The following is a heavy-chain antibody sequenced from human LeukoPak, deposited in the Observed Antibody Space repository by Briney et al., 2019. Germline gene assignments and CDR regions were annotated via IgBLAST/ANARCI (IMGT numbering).Heavy chain of an antibody. CDR1: GASITTGDYY. CDR3: ARDPPGYSSSWHAFEI. CDR2: IYYSGST. J-gene: IGHJ3*02. V-gene: IGHV4-30-4*08. Sequence: SETLSLTCTVSGASITTGDYYWSWIRQPPGKGLEWIGYIYYSGSTYYNPSLKSRVTISLDTSKNQFSLKLSSVTAADTAVYYCARDPPGYSSSWHAFEIWGQGTMVTVSS. D-gene: IGHD6-13*01.